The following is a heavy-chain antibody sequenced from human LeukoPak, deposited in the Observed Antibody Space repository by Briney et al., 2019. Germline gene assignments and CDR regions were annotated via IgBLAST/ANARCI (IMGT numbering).Heavy chain of an antibody. CDR1: GFSLSTSGVA. Sequence: SGPTLVKPTQTLTLTCTFSGFSLSTSGVAVSWIRQPPGKALEWLALIYWDDDMRYSPSLKSRLTITKDTSKNQVVLTMTNMDPVDTATYYCAHRYYDFLTGYSYDAFDIWGQGTVVTVSS. CDR3: AHRYYDFLTGYSYDAFDI. CDR2: IYWDDDM. V-gene: IGHV2-5*02. J-gene: IGHJ3*02. D-gene: IGHD3-9*01.